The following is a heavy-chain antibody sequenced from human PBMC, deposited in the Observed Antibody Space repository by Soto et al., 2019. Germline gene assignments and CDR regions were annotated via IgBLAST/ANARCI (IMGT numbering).Heavy chain of an antibody. CDR1: GGSFSAYY. D-gene: IGHD3-22*01. Sequence: SETLSLTCAASGGSFSAYYWSWIRQPPGRWLEWIGYIYYSGSTNYNPSLKSRVTISVDTSKNQFSLKLSSVTAADTAVYYCARTYYYDSSGYFLADWGQGTLVTVSS. V-gene: IGHV4-59*01. CDR2: IYYSGST. CDR3: ARTYYYDSSGYFLAD. J-gene: IGHJ4*02.